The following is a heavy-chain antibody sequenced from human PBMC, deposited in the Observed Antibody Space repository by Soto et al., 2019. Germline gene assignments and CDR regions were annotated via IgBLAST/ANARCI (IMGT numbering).Heavy chain of an antibody. CDR1: GGSISSSSYY. CDR2: IYYSGST. D-gene: IGHD3-16*02. V-gene: IGHV4-39*07. J-gene: IGHJ4*02. Sequence: SETLSLTCTVSGGSISSSSYYWGWIRQPPGKGLEWIGSIYYSGSTYYNPSLKSRVTISVDTSKNQFSLKLSSVTAADTAVYYCARFRTARSTFGGVIVSDYWGQGTLVTVSS. CDR3: ARFRTARSTFGGVIVSDY.